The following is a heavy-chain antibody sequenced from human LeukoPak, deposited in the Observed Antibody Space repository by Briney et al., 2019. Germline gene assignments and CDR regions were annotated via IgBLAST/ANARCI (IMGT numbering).Heavy chain of an antibody. CDR3: ARDLGDIVPTIYMDV. J-gene: IGHJ6*03. Sequence: SQTLSLTCTVSGGSMKSGSYYWTWIRQPAGKGLEWIGRIYTSGSTNYNPSLESRVTMSVDTSKNQFSLKLSSVTAADTAVYYCARDLGDIVPTIYMDVWGKGTTVTISS. CDR1: GGSMKSGSYY. V-gene: IGHV4-61*02. D-gene: IGHD5-12*01. CDR2: IYTSGST.